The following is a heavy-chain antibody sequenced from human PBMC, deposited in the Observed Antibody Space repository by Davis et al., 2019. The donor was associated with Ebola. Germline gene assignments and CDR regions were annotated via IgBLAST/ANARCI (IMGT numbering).Heavy chain of an antibody. J-gene: IGHJ4*02. CDR1: GFTVSSNY. V-gene: IGHV3-53*01. Sequence: GESLKISCAASGFTVSSNYMSWVRQAPGKVLEWVSVIYSGGSTYYADSVKGRFTISRDNSKNTLYLQMSSLKTEDTAVYYCTRHDSIGWTRPFDYWGQGTLVTVSS. CDR3: TRHDSIGWTRPFDY. CDR2: IYSGGST. D-gene: IGHD6-19*01.